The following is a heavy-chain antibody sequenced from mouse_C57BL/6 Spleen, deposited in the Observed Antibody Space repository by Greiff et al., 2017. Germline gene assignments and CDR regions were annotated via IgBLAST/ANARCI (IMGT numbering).Heavy chain of an antibody. CDR3: APKASNYAWFAY. D-gene: IGHD2-5*01. V-gene: IGHV1-80*01. CDR2: IYPGDGDT. J-gene: IGHJ3*01. CDR1: GYAFSSYW. Sequence: VQLQQPGAELVKPGASVKISCKASGYAFSSYWMNWVKQRPGKGLEWIGQIYPGDGDTNYNGKFKGKATLTADKSSSTAYMQLSSLTSEESAVYFCAPKASNYAWFAYWGQGAMVTVSA.